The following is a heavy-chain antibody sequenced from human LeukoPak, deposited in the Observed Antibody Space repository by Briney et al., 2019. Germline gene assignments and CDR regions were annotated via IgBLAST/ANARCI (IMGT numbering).Heavy chain of an antibody. CDR3: ARDHGNDYGDFDY. CDR2: IRYDGSNK. CDR1: GFTFSSYG. V-gene: IGHV3-30*02. J-gene: IGHJ4*02. D-gene: IGHD4-17*01. Sequence: GGSLRLSCAASGFTFSSYGIHWVRQAPGTGLEWVAFIRYDGSNKYYADSVKGRFTISRDNAKNSLYLQMNSLRAEDTAVYYCARDHGNDYGDFDYWGQGALVTVSS.